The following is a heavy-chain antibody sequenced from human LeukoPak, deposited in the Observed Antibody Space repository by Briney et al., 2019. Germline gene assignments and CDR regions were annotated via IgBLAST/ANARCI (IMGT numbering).Heavy chain of an antibody. Sequence: GASVKVSCKASGYRFTSSDINWVRQAPGQGLEWMGWINLDSGDTGYAEKFQDRLTIAGDTSITTAYMELTNLKSEDTAVYYCTRGWDLWGQGTLVTVSS. CDR1: GYRFTSSD. CDR3: TRGWDL. CDR2: INLDSGDT. V-gene: IGHV1-8*03. J-gene: IGHJ5*02.